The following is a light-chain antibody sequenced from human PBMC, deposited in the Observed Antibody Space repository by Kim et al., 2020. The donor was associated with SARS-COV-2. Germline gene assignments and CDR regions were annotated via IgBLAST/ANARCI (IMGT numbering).Light chain of an antibody. Sequence: SVGDRVSITCRASQTINNWLAWYQQKPGKAPKLLIYKASSLQSGVPSRFSGSGSGTEFTLTISSLQPDDFATYYCQQCDGYSSWTFGQETKVDIK. V-gene: IGKV1-5*03. CDR3: QQCDGYSSWT. CDR1: QTINNW. J-gene: IGKJ1*01. CDR2: KAS.